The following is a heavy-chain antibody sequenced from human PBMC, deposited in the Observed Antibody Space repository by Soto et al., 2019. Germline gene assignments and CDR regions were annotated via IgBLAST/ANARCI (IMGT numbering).Heavy chain of an antibody. CDR3: ARDRGLGYCSGGSCYKPAPGVYYYGMDV. V-gene: IGHV1-69*13. CDR2: IIPIFGTA. D-gene: IGHD2-15*01. CDR1: GGTFSSYA. J-gene: IGHJ6*02. Sequence: SVKVSCKASGGTFSSYAISWVRQAPGQGLEWIGGIIPIFGTANYAQKFQGRVTITADESTSTAYMELSSLRSEDTAVYYCARDRGLGYCSGGSCYKPAPGVYYYGMDVWGQGTTVTVSS.